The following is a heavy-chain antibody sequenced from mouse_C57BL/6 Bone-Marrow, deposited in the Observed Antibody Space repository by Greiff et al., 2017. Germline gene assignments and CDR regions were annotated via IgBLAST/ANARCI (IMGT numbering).Heavy chain of an antibody. J-gene: IGHJ4*01. CDR2: INPSSGYT. Sequence: VKLMESGAELAKPGASVKLSCKASGYTFTSYWMHWVKQRPGQGLEWIGYINPSSGYTKYNQKFKDKATLTADKSSSTAYMQLSSLTYEDSAVYYCARTHYYGSSYLYDYAMDYWGQGTSVTVSS. CDR1: GYTFTSYW. V-gene: IGHV1-7*01. CDR3: ARTHYYGSSYLYDYAMDY. D-gene: IGHD1-1*01.